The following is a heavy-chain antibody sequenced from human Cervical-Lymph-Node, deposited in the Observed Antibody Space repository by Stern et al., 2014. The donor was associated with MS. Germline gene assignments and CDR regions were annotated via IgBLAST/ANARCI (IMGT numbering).Heavy chain of an antibody. CDR2: IDGGPGTT. D-gene: IGHD4-11*01. J-gene: IGHJ4*02. V-gene: IGHV1-3*01. CDR1: GYNFIDHA. Sequence: QVQLVQSGAEVKKPGASMTISCKTSGYNFIDHAINWVRQAPGQRLEWMGWIDGGPGTTKYSQKFQGRVSFTRDKAASAAYMDLSSLSPDDTAVYYCARQPDCSDFLDFWGQGTLVTVSS. CDR3: ARQPDCSDFLDF.